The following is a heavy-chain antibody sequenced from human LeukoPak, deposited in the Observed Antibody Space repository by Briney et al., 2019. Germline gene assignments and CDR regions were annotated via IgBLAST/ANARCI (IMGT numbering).Heavy chain of an antibody. CDR2: IYYSGST. CDR1: GGSISSYY. J-gene: IGHJ6*03. Sequence: SETLSLTCTVSGGSISSYYWSWIRQPPGKGLEWIGYIYYSGSTNYNPSLKSRVTISVDTSKNQFSLKLSSVTAADTAVYYCARQGIAVAGTHYYYYMDVWGKGTTVTVSS. D-gene: IGHD6-19*01. V-gene: IGHV4-59*01. CDR3: ARQGIAVAGTHYYYYMDV.